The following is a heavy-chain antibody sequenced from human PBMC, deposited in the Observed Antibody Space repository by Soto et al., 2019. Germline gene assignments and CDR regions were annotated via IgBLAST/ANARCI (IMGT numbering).Heavy chain of an antibody. V-gene: IGHV3-33*06. CDR1: GFTFSSYG. J-gene: IGHJ4*02. D-gene: IGHD2-2*01. CDR3: ANALGYCSSTSCWAQFDY. Sequence: GGSLRLSCAASGFTFSSYGMHWVRQAPGKGLEWVAVIWYDGSNKYYADSVKGRFTISRDNSKNTLYLQMNSLRAEDTAVYYCANALGYCSSTSCWAQFDYWGQGTLVTVSS. CDR2: IWYDGSNK.